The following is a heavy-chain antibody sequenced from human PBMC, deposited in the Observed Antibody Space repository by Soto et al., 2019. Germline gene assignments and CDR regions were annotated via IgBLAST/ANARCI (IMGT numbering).Heavy chain of an antibody. D-gene: IGHD5-18*01. CDR2: IYYSGST. Sequence: QVQLQESGPGLVKPSQTLSLTCTVSGGSISSGGYYWSWIRQHPGKGMEWIGYIYYSGSTYYNPSLKSRVTISVDTSKNQFSLKLSSVTAADTAVYYCARERVGGYSYCGFDYWGQGTLVTVSS. CDR1: GGSISSGGYY. J-gene: IGHJ4*02. V-gene: IGHV4-31*03. CDR3: ARERVGGYSYCGFDY.